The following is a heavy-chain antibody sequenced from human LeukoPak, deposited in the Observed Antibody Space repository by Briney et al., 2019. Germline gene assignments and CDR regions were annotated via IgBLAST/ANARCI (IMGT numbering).Heavy chain of an antibody. J-gene: IGHJ4*02. CDR1: GGSISSHY. CDR3: ARAGMDYEPEYYFDY. Sequence: PSETLSLTCTVSGGSISSHYWSWIRQPPGKGLEWIGYIYYSGSTNYNPSLKSRVTISVDTSKNQFSLKLSSVTAADTAVYYCARAGMDYEPEYYFDYWGQGTLVTVSS. D-gene: IGHD3-22*01. V-gene: IGHV4-59*11. CDR2: IYYSGST.